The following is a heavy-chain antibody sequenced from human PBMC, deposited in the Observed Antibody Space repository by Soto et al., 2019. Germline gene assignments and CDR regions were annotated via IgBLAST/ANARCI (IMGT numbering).Heavy chain of an antibody. V-gene: IGHV4-59*08. CDR3: ARLGGYYQAFDS. Sequence: PSETLSLTCNVSNSPISDFYWSWFRQPPGQGLEWVGYIYYTGTTTYNPSLRSRVDISIDASKSQFSLALRSVTAADTAVYYCARLGGYYQAFDSWGHGALVTGSS. CDR1: NSPISDFY. D-gene: IGHD3-22*01. CDR2: IYYTGTT. J-gene: IGHJ4*01.